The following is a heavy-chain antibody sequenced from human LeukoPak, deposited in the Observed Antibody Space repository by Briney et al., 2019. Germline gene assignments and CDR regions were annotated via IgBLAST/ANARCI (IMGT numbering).Heavy chain of an antibody. V-gene: IGHV4-39*01. CDR3: ADDSSGYYPH. CDR1: GGSISSSSYY. CDR2: IYYSGST. D-gene: IGHD3-22*01. J-gene: IGHJ4*02. Sequence: SETLSLTCTVSGGSISSSSYYWGWIRQPPGKGLEWIGSIYYSGSTYYNPSLKSRVTISVDTSKNQFSLKLSSVTAADTAVYYCADDSSGYYPHWGQGTLVTVSS.